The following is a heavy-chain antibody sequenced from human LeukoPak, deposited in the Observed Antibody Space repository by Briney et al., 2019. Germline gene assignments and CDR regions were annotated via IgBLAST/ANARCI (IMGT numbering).Heavy chain of an antibody. CDR1: GYTFTNYG. Sequence: ASVKVSCKASGYTFTNYGISWVRQAPGQGLEWMGWISVYNGNTNYAQKLQGRVTMTTDTSTSTAYMELRSLRSDDTAVYYCARSKYYYGSGSPFDPWGQGTLVTVSS. CDR2: ISVYNGNT. V-gene: IGHV1-18*01. CDR3: ARSKYYYGSGSPFDP. D-gene: IGHD3-10*01. J-gene: IGHJ5*02.